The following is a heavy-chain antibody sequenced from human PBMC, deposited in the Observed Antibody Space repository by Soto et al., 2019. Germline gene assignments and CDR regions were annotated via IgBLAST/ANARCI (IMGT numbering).Heavy chain of an antibody. J-gene: IGHJ4*02. V-gene: IGHV3-21*01. D-gene: IGHD3-3*01. Sequence: VQLVESGGGLVKPGGSLRLSCAASGFTFSSYSMNWVRQAPGKGLEWVSSIVSSSHYIYYADSVKGRFTISRDNAKNSLYLEMNSLRAGDTALYYCARGDYDFWSGYSVGFDYWGQGTLVTVSS. CDR2: IVSSSHYI. CDR1: GFTFSSYS. CDR3: ARGDYDFWSGYSVGFDY.